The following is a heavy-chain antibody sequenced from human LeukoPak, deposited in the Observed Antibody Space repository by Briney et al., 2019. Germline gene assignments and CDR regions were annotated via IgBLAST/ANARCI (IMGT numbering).Heavy chain of an antibody. CDR3: ARRSITIFGVVIKSLGTIDY. CDR2: IYHSGST. CDR1: GYPISSGYY. V-gene: IGHV4-38-2*01. Sequence: SETLSLTCAVSGYPISSGYYWGWIRQPPGKGLEWIGSIYHSGSTYYNPSLKSRVTISVDTSKNQFSLKLSSVTAADTAVYYCARRSITIFGVVIKSLGTIDYWGQGTLVTVSS. J-gene: IGHJ4*02. D-gene: IGHD3-3*01.